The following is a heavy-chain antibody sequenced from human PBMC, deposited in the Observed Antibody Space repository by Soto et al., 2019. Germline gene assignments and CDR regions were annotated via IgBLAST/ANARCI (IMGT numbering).Heavy chain of an antibody. D-gene: IGHD3-22*01. J-gene: IGHJ6*02. CDR2: IIPIFGTA. V-gene: IGHV1-69*13. Sequence: ASVKVSCKASGGTFSSYAISWVRQAPGQGLEWMGGIIPIFGTANYAQKFQGRVTITADESTSTAYMELSSLRSEDTAVYYCARHYDSSGYYFYYYYGMDVWGQGTTVTVSS. CDR3: ARHYDSSGYYFYYYYGMDV. CDR1: GGTFSSYA.